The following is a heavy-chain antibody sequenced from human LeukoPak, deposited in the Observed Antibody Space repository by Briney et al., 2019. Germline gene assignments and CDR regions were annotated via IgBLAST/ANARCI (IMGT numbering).Heavy chain of an antibody. CDR2: ISSSSSYI. CDR1: GFTFSSYS. V-gene: IGHV3-21*01. CDR3: ARSATFGVVIITFSDYYYMDV. Sequence: GGSLRLSCAASGFTFSSYSMNWVRQAPGKGLEWVSSISSSSSYIYYADSVKGRFTISRDNAKNSLYLQMNSLRAEDTAVYYCARSATFGVVIITFSDYYYMDVWGKGTTVTVSS. D-gene: IGHD3-3*01. J-gene: IGHJ6*03.